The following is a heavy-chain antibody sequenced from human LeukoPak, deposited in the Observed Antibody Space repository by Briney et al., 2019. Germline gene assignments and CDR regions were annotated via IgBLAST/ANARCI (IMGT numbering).Heavy chain of an antibody. CDR1: GDSISSSSYY. CDR2: IYYTGDA. D-gene: IGHD3-22*01. V-gene: IGHV4-39*07. J-gene: IGHJ3*02. CDR3: ARVESGYYDSFDI. Sequence: PSETLSLTCTVPGDSISSSSYYWGWIRQPPGKGLEYIGTIYYTGDAYYIPSLKGRVTISIDTSRKQFSLRLNSVTAADTAVYYCARVESGYYDSFDIWGQGTMVIVSS.